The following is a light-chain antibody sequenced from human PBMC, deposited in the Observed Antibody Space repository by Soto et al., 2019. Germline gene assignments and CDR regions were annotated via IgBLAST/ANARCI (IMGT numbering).Light chain of an antibody. Sequence: EIVMTQSPATLSVSPGERATLSCRASQRVSDNFAWYRQKPGQAPTLLIYGASTRATGIPAMFSGSGSGTEFTLTISSLQSEDFAVYYCQQYNNWPYTFGQGTKLEIK. CDR1: QRVSDN. CDR3: QQYNNWPYT. CDR2: GAS. V-gene: IGKV3-15*01. J-gene: IGKJ2*01.